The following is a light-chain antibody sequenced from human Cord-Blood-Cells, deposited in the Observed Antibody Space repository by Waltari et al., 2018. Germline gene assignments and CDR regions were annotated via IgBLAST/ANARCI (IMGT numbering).Light chain of an antibody. CDR3: QHYRNLPVS. J-gene: IGKJ1*01. Sequence: IVLTQSPGTLSLSPGERATLSCRASQSVSIYLAWYQQKPGQAPRLLISHTSTRATGIPDRFSGSASGTDFSLTSSGLEPEDFAVYYCQHYRNLPVSFGQGTRVEIK. V-gene: IGKV3-20*01. CDR1: QSVSIY. CDR2: HTS.